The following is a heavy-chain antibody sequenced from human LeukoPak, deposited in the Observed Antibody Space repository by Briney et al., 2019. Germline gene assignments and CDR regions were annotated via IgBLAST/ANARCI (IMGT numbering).Heavy chain of an antibody. CDR1: GYSFTCYW. CDR3: ATKAVVVPAATHYYYYYGMDV. J-gene: IGHJ6*02. CDR2: IDPSDSYT. Sequence: RGESLRISCKGSGYSFTCYWISWVRQMPGKGLEWMGRIDPSDSYTNYSPSFQGHVTISADKSISTAYLQWSSLKASDTAMYYCATKAVVVPAATHYYYYYGMDVWGQGTTVTVSS. V-gene: IGHV5-10-1*01. D-gene: IGHD2-2*01.